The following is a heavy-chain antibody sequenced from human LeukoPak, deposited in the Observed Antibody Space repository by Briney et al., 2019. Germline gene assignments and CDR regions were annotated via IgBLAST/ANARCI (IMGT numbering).Heavy chain of an antibody. J-gene: IGHJ5*02. V-gene: IGHV1-2*02. CDR1: GYTFTGYY. CDR2: INPNSGGT. D-gene: IGHD3-3*01. CDR3: ARDRAVYYDFWSGYYTGWFDP. Sequence: GASVKVSCKASGYTFTGYYMHWVRQAPGQGLEWMGWINPNSGGTNYAQKFQGRVTMTRDTSISTAYMQLSRLRSDHTAVYYCARDRAVYYDFWSGYYTGWFDPWGQGTLVTVSS.